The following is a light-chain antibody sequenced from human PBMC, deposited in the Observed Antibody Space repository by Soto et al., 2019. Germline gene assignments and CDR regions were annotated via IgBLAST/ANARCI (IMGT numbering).Light chain of an antibody. Sequence: DVQMTQSPSSLSAFVGDRGTITCRASQSISTYLNWYQQKPGKAPRLLIYAASSLQSGVPSRFSGSGSGTDFTLTISSLQPEDFATYYCQQTYNTLPSTFGQGTRLDIK. CDR2: AAS. CDR1: QSISTY. J-gene: IGKJ5*01. V-gene: IGKV1-39*01. CDR3: QQTYNTLPST.